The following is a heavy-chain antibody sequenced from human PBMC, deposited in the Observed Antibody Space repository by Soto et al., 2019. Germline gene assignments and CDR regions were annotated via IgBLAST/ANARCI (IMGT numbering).Heavy chain of an antibody. D-gene: IGHD3-22*01. J-gene: IGHJ4*02. V-gene: IGHV1-18*01. CDR3: ARGPKDYYDNSANYLLDY. CDR1: GYTCITYG. CDR2: ISTYNGNT. Sequence: QVQLVQSGAAVKKPGASVKVSCKASGYTCITYGVSWVRQAPGQGLDWLGWISTYNGNTRYAERLQGRVTMTTDTTSNTASMELRNLRSDDTAVYYCARGPKDYYDNSANYLLDYWGQGTLVTVSS.